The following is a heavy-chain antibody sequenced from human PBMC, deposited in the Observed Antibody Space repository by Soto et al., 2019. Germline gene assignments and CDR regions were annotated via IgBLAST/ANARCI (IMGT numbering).Heavy chain of an antibody. CDR1: GYTFTSYY. V-gene: IGHV1-46*01. CDR3: AREGNGYNLGPSVDFDY. CDR2: IDPSGGST. J-gene: IGHJ4*02. D-gene: IGHD5-12*01. Sequence: QFHLVQSGAEVKKPGASVKVSCKASGYTFTSYYMHWVRQAPGQGLEWMGVIDPSGGSTDYTQKFQGRVTMTRDTSTSTVYMELSSLRSEDTAVFYCAREGNGYNLGPSVDFDYWGQGTLVTVSS.